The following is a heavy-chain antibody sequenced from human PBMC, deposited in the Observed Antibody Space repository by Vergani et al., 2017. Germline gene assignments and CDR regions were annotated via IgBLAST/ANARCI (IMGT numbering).Heavy chain of an antibody. J-gene: IGHJ5*02. CDR2: ISAYNGNT. V-gene: IGHV1-18*01. CDR3: ARDLVLLWFGERPTSPGWFDP. CDR1: GYTFTSYG. D-gene: IGHD3-10*01. Sequence: QVQLVQSGAEVKKPGASVKVSCKASGYTFTSYGISWVRQAPGQGLEWMGWISAYNGNTNYAQKLQGRVTMTTDTSTSTAYMELRSLRSDDTAVYYCARDLVLLWFGERPTSPGWFDPWGQGTLVTVSS.